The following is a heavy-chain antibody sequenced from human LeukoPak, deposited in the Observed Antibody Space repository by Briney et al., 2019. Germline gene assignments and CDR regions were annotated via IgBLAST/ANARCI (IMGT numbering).Heavy chain of an antibody. V-gene: IGHV1-2*02. J-gene: IGHJ4*02. CDR3: ARVTLFGVWPPAPKKPLIDY. Sequence: GASVKVSCKASGYTFTGYYMHWVRQAPGQGLEWMGWINPNSGGTNYAQKFQGRVTMTRDTSISTAYMELSRLRSDDTAVYYCARVTLFGVWPPAPKKPLIDYWGQGTLVTVSS. CDR1: GYTFTGYY. CDR2: INPNSGGT. D-gene: IGHD3-10*02.